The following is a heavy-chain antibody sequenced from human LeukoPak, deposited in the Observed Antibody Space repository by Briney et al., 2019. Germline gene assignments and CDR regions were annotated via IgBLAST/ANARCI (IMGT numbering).Heavy chain of an antibody. V-gene: IGHV1-69*05. D-gene: IGHD3-3*01. J-gene: IGHJ3*02. CDR3: ARHGGITVFGEAQPGGAFDI. CDR1: GGTFTSYA. Sequence: ASVKVSCKASGGTFTSYAISWVRQAPGRGLEWMGGIIPTFGTANYAQKFQGRVTITTGESTSTAYMQLSSLRSEDSAVYYCARHGGITVFGEAQPGGAFDIWGQGTMVTVSS. CDR2: IIPTFGTA.